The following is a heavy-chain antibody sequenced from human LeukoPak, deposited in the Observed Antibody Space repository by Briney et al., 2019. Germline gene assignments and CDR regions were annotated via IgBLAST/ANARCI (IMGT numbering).Heavy chain of an antibody. CDR1: GFTFSSYA. J-gene: IGHJ4*02. V-gene: IGHV3-23*01. CDR3: ASHMTTVTTPLDY. Sequence: GGSLRLSCVASGFTFSSYALTWVRQAPGKGLEWVSAISGSGGGTYYADSVKGRFTISRDNSKNTLYLQMNSLRAEDTAVYYCASHMTTVTTPLDYWGQGTLVTVSS. CDR2: ISGSGGGT. D-gene: IGHD4-11*01.